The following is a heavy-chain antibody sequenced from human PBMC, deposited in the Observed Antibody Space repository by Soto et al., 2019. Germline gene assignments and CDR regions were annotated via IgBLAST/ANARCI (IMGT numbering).Heavy chain of an antibody. CDR3: ARLPWFEDRH. V-gene: IGHV3-23*01. Sequence: EGQLLESGGDLVQPGGSLTLACTLSGFTLTNDGVSWVRQAPGKGLEWVSASRDSGGATFYADSVKGRFTMSTDSSRTTVFLHMNSLRSEDMAVYYCARLPWFEDRHWGQGTLVTVSP. CDR1: GFTLTNDG. D-gene: IGHD3-10*01. J-gene: IGHJ4*02. CDR2: SRDSGGAT.